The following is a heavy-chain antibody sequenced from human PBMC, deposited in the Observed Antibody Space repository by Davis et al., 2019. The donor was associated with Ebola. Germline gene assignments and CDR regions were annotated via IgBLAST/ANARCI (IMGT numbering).Heavy chain of an antibody. CDR2: INPNGGSA. CDR1: GYPFIIYY. V-gene: IGHV1-46*01. Sequence: ASVKVSCKASGYPFIIYYIHWVRQAPGQGLEWIGMINPNGGSAAYAQNFQGRVTMTRDTSAATVYMEMTDLKSDDTAVYYCARSSSSAYWFFDLWGRGTLVTVS. CDR3: ARSSSSAYWFFDL. D-gene: IGHD3-22*01. J-gene: IGHJ2*01.